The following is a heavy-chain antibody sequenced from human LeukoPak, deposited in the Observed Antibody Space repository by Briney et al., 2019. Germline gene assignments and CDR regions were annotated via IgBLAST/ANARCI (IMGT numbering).Heavy chain of an antibody. D-gene: IGHD3-10*01. CDR3: ASDWRMVRGLIKRVIEF. V-gene: IGHV3-30*04. CDR2: VSSDGRTK. J-gene: IGHJ4*02. Sequence: GGSLRLSCAASGFAFSPYDMHWVRQAPGKGLQWVADVSSDGRTKYYGDSVKGRFTISRDNSKTTLYLQMNNLRPEDTAVYYCASDWRMVRGLIKRVIEFWGQGTLVTVSS. CDR1: GFAFSPYD.